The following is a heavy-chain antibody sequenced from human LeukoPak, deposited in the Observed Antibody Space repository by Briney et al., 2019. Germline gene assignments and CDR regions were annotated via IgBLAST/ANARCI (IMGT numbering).Heavy chain of an antibody. D-gene: IGHD5-24*01. V-gene: IGHV1-46*01. CDR1: GYTFTHHG. CDR2: LNPSGGSS. Sequence: ASVRVSCKASGYTFTHHGISWVRQAPGQGLEWMAILNPSGGSSNYAQKFQGRATLTRATSTGTVYMELSSLRSEDTAVYYCASVYKHGMDVWGQGTTVIVSS. CDR3: ASVYKHGMDV. J-gene: IGHJ6*02.